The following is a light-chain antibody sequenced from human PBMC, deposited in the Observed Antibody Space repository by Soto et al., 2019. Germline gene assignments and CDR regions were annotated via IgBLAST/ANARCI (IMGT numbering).Light chain of an antibody. CDR3: SSYTSSSTLLYV. J-gene: IGLJ1*01. V-gene: IGLV2-14*01. CDR2: DVS. CDR1: SSDVGGYNY. Sequence: QSALTQPASVSGSPGQSITISCTGTSSDVGGYNYVSWYQQHPGKAPKLMIYDVSNRPSGVSNRFSGSKSDNTASLTISGLQAEDEADYYCSSYTSSSTLLYVFGTGTKVTGL.